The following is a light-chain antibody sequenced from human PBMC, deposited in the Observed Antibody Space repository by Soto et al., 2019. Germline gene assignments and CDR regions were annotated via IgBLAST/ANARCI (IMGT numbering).Light chain of an antibody. Sequence: QSALTQPASVSGSPGQSITISCTGTSSDVGGYNYVSWYQQHPGKAPKLMIYDVGNRPSGVSNRFSGSKSGNTASLTISGLQAEDEADYYCSSYTSSSHYVFGTGTKLTVL. J-gene: IGLJ1*01. CDR2: DVG. V-gene: IGLV2-14*01. CDR3: SSYTSSSHYV. CDR1: SSDVGGYNY.